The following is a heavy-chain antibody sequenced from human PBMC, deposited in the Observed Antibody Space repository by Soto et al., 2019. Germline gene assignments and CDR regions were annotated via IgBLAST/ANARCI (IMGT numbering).Heavy chain of an antibody. V-gene: IGHV3-23*01. CDR2: ISGRGGSI. CDR1: GLTFSSSV. D-gene: IGHD7-27*01. Sequence: EVQLLESGGGLVQPGGSLRLSCVASGLTFSSSVMSWVRQTPGKGLEWVSAISGRGGSIYSADSVKGRFTISRDNAMNTLYLQMHSLRVEDTAIYYCAKDNWGPGGYYFEYWGQGTLVTVSS. CDR3: AKDNWGPGGYYFEY. J-gene: IGHJ4*02.